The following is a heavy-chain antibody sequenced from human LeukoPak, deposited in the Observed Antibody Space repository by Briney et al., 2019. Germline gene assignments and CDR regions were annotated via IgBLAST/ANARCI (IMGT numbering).Heavy chain of an antibody. J-gene: IGHJ6*02. Sequence: PGGSLRLSCAASGFTISDYYMDWVRQAPGKGLEWLGRSRDKANSYTTEYAASVKGRFTISRDDSKNSLYLQMNSLKTEDTALYYCALHYSGSYYYGMDVWGQGTTVTVSS. D-gene: IGHD1-26*01. CDR3: ALHYSGSYYYGMDV. CDR1: GFTISDYY. CDR2: SRDKANSYTT. V-gene: IGHV3-72*01.